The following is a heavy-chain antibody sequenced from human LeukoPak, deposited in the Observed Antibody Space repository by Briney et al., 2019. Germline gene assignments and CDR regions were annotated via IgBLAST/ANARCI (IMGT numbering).Heavy chain of an antibody. D-gene: IGHD6-13*01. CDR2: ISGSGVNT. CDR1: GYTFSSYS. Sequence: PGGSLRLSCTASGYTFSSYSMTWVRQAPGKGLEWVSAISGSGVNTYYADSVKGRFAASRGNSKNTLYLQMNSLRAEDTAVYYCARKAAAGRSAFDYWGQGTLVTVSS. J-gene: IGHJ4*02. CDR3: ARKAAAGRSAFDY. V-gene: IGHV3-23*01.